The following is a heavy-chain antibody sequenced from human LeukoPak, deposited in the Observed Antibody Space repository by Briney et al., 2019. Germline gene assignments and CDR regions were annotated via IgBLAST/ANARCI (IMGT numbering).Heavy chain of an antibody. Sequence: SETLSLTCTVSGGSISSYYWSWIRPPPGKGLEWIGYIYYSGSTNYNPSLKSRVTISVDTSKNQFSLKLSSVTAADTAVYYCARAPTVTIFPRPEYYYYYGMDVWGQGTTVTVSS. V-gene: IGHV4-59*01. CDR2: IYYSGST. CDR1: GGSISSYY. J-gene: IGHJ6*02. CDR3: ARAPTVTIFPRPEYYYYYGMDV. D-gene: IGHD4-11*01.